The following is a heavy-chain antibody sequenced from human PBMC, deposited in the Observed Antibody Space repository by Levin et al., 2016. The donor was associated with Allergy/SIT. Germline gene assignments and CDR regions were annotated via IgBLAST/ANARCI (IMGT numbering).Heavy chain of an antibody. V-gene: IGHV3-48*03. CDR3: ARGYSSRWYGEGGFDY. CDR2: ISDSGSTI. D-gene: IGHD6-13*01. J-gene: IGHJ4*02. Sequence: WIRQPPGKGLEWVSYISDSGSTIYYADSVKGRFTISRDNAENSLSLQMNSLRAEDTAVYYCARGYSSRWYGEGGFDYWGQGTLVTVSS.